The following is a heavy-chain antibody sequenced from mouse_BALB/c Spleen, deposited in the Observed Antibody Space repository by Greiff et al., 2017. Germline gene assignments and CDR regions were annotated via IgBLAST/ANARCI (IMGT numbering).Heavy chain of an antibody. CDR1: GYSFTGYN. CDR2: IDPYNGGT. CDR3: TRSHHYGSSYNYAMDY. V-gene: IGHV1S135*01. Sequence: EVQLQQSGPELGKPGASVKISSKASGYSFTGYNMYWVKQSHRKSLEWIGYIDPYNGGTSYNQKSKGKATLTVDKSSSTAYMQLSSPTSEDSAVYYCTRSHHYGSSYNYAMDYWGQGTSVTVSS. J-gene: IGHJ4*01. D-gene: IGHD1-1*01.